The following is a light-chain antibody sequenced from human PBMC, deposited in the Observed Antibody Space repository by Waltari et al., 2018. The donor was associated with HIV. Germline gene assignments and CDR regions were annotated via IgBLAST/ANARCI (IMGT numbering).Light chain of an antibody. CDR2: LAS. CDR3: QQYDSLPLT. V-gene: IGKV1-33*01. J-gene: IGKJ4*01. Sequence: DIQMTQSPSSLSASVGDRVTITCQASQDITNYLNWYQQKPGKAPKLLIYLASNLETGVPSRFSGSGSGTDFTFTISSLQPEDVATYYCQQYDSLPLTFGGGTKVDI. CDR1: QDITNY.